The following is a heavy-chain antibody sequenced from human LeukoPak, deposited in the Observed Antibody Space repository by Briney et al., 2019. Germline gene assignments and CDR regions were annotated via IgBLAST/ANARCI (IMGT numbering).Heavy chain of an antibody. CDR2: ISSSGSNI. CDR1: GFTFSSYE. CDR3: ATVGAGNYYAMDV. D-gene: IGHD4/OR15-4a*01. V-gene: IGHV3-48*03. J-gene: IGHJ6*02. Sequence: PGGSLRLSCAASGFTFSSYEMNWVRQAPGKGLEWVSYISSSGSNIFYADSVKGRFTMSRDNAKNSLYLQLNNLRAEDTAVYYCATVGAGNYYAMDVWGQGTTVTVSS.